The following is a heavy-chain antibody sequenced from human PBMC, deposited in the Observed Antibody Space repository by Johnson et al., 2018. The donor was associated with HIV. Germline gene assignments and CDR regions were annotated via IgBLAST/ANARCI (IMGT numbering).Heavy chain of an antibody. CDR1: GFTFSIVW. CDR2: INNDGSST. CDR3: ARGPVFDI. V-gene: IGHV3-74*02. Sequence: VQLVESGGGLIEPGGSLRLSCAASGFTFSIVWMHWVRQAPGKGLEWVSRINNDGSSTSYADSVKGRFTISRDNAKNSLYLQMNSLRAEDTAVYYCARGPVFDIWGQGTMVTVSS. J-gene: IGHJ3*02.